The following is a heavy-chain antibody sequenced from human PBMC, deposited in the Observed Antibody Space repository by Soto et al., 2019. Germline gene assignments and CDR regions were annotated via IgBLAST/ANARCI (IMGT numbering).Heavy chain of an antibody. CDR3: ARRYGSGSYYRIASHFDY. J-gene: IGHJ4*02. CDR1: GGSISSSSYY. Sequence: SETLSLNCTGSGGSISSSSYYWGWIRQTPGKGLEGIGSIYYSGSTYYHPSLKSRVTLPADTSKNQFSLKLSSVTAADTAVYYCARRYGSGSYYRIASHFDYWGQGTLVTVS. CDR2: IYYSGST. V-gene: IGHV4-39*01. D-gene: IGHD3-10*01.